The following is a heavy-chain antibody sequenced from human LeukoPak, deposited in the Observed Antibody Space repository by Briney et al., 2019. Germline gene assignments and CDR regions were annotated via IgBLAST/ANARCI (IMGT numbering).Heavy chain of an antibody. CDR3: ARGRVAVAGETFDT. Sequence: GGSLRLSCAASGFTFSNSGMHWVRQAPGKGLEWVAVMWDDESNKYYADSVKGRFTISRDNSKNTLHLQMNSLRAEDTAVYYCARGRVAVAGETFDTWGQGTRVTVSS. D-gene: IGHD6-19*01. CDR2: MWDDESNK. V-gene: IGHV3-33*01. J-gene: IGHJ3*02. CDR1: GFTFSNSG.